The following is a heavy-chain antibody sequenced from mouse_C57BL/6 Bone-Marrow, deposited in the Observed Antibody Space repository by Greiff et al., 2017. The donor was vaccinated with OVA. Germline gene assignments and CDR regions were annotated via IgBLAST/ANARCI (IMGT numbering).Heavy chain of an antibody. D-gene: IGHD1-1*01. CDR2: IYPRSGNT. CDR3: ARAGTTVVVGDWYFDV. V-gene: IGHV1-81*01. Sequence: QVQLQQSGAELARPGASVKLSYKASGYTFTSYGISWVKQRTGQGLEWIGEIYPRSGNTYYNEKFKGKATLTADKSSSTAYMELRSLTSEDSAVYFCARAGTTVVVGDWYFDVWGTGTTVTVSS. J-gene: IGHJ1*03. CDR1: GYTFTSYG.